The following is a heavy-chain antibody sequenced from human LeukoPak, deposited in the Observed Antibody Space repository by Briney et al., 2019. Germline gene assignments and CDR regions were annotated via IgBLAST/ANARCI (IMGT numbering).Heavy chain of an antibody. Sequence: ASVKVSCKASGYTFTGYYMHWVRQAPGQGLEWMGWINPNSGGTNYAQKFQGRVTMTRDTSISTAYMELSRLRSDDTAVYYCARRTYYYDSSGYYREYYYYMDVWGKGTTVTISS. CDR1: GYTFTGYY. CDR2: INPNSGGT. CDR3: ARRTYYYDSSGYYREYYYYMDV. D-gene: IGHD3-22*01. J-gene: IGHJ6*03. V-gene: IGHV1-2*02.